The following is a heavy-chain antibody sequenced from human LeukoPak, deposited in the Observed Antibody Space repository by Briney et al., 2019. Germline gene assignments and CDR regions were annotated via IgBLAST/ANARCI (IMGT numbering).Heavy chain of an antibody. CDR2: ISGSGGST. Sequence: GRSLRLSCAVSGFTFSSYAMSWVRQPPGKGLVWVSAISGSGGSTYYADSVKGRVTISRDKSKNTLYLQMNSLRAEDTAVYYCAKDQVGFWSGYAYWGQGTLVTVSS. J-gene: IGHJ4*02. V-gene: IGHV3-23*01. CDR1: GFTFSSYA. CDR3: AKDQVGFWSGYAY. D-gene: IGHD3-3*01.